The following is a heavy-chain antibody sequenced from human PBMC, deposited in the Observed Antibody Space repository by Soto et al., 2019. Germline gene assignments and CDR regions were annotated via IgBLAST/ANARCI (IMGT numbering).Heavy chain of an antibody. CDR1: GGTFSSYT. CDR3: ARDGGYYGGKVFDY. V-gene: IGHV1-69*04. J-gene: IGHJ4*02. CDR2: IIPILGIA. Sequence: ASVKVSCKASGGTFSSYTISWVRQAPGQGLEWMGRIIPILGIANYAQKFQGRVTITADKSTSTAYMELSSLRSEDTAVYYCARDGGYYGGKVFDYWGQGTLVTSPQ. D-gene: IGHD1-26*01.